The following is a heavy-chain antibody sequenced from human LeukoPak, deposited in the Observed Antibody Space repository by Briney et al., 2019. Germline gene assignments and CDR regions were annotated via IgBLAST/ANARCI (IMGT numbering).Heavy chain of an antibody. Sequence: PSGTLSLTCAVSGGSISSSNWWSWVRQPPGKGLEWIGEINHSGSTKYNPSLESRVSISLDTSKNHFSLRLSSVTAADTAVYYCARRVAFDIWGQGTMVTVSS. V-gene: IGHV4-4*02. J-gene: IGHJ3*02. CDR1: GGSISSSNW. CDR2: INHSGST. CDR3: ARRVAFDI.